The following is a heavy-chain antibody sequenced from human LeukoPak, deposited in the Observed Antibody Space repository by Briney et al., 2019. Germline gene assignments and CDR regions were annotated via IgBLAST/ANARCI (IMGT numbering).Heavy chain of an antibody. CDR3: TRVRGIRYNTGWYHYLDY. V-gene: IGHV3-53*01. D-gene: IGHD6-19*01. Sequence: GGSLRLSCAGSGFTVSSSTMSWVRQAPGKGLEWVSNFYSDALDGITNYADSVKGRFTISRDNAKNSLYLQMNTLRAEDTAVYYCTRVRGIRYNTGWYHYLDYWGQGTLVTVSS. CDR2: FYSDALDGIT. J-gene: IGHJ4*02. CDR1: GFTVSSST.